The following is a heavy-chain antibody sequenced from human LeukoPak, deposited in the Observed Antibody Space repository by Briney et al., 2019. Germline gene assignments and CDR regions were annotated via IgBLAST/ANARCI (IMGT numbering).Heavy chain of an antibody. J-gene: IGHJ4*02. CDR1: GGTFSSYA. D-gene: IGHD5-12*01. V-gene: IGHV1-69*13. CDR3: ARPGRGYSGYGY. CDR2: IIPIFGTA. Sequence: SVKVSCKASGGTFSSYAISWVRQAPGQALEWMGGIIPIFGTANYAQKFQGRVTITADESTSTAYMELSSLRSEDTAVYYCARPGRGYSGYGYWGQGTLVTVSS.